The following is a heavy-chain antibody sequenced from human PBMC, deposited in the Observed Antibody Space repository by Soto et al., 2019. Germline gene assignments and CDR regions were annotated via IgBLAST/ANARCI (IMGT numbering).Heavy chain of an antibody. J-gene: IGHJ3*02. V-gene: IGHV4-39*01. CDR2: IYYSGST. CDR3: ARGRIYVWGSYRYTPFDAFDI. D-gene: IGHD3-16*02. Sequence: SETLSLTCTVSGGSISSSSYYWGWIRQPPGKGLEWIGSIYYSGSTYYNPSLKSRVTISVDTSKNQFSLKLSSVTAADTAVYYCARGRIYVWGSYRYTPFDAFDIWGQGTMVTVSS. CDR1: GGSISSSSYY.